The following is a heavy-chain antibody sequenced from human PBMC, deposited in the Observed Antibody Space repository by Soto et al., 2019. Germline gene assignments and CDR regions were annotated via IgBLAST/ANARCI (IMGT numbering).Heavy chain of an antibody. D-gene: IGHD1-26*01. J-gene: IGHJ6*02. V-gene: IGHV3-7*05. CDR1: GFSISRYW. Sequence: DVQLVASGGGLVQPGGSLSVSCGASGFSISRYWMSWVRRAPGKGLEWVGNIDQDGTENFYAGSVRGRFTISRDNAMNSLYLQMDSLTAEDTAVYFCARDRGNGYYGQDTWGMDVWGQGTTVTVSS. CDR3: ARDRGNGYYGQDTWGMDV. CDR2: IDQDGTEN.